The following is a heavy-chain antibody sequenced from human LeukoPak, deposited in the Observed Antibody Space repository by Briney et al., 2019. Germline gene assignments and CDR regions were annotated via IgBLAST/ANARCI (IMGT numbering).Heavy chain of an antibody. CDR3: ARLLVTMLRGVPGGFYFDL. V-gene: IGHV3-7*03. D-gene: IGHD3-10*01. Sequence: PGRSLRLSCAASGFSFSVHWMDWVRQAPDKGLEWVAAIKPDGSETHYEDSMKGQFSISRDNAKNTLYLQMNSLRADDTAMYYCARLLVTMLRGVPGGFYFDLWGRGTLVSVSS. CDR1: GFSFSVHW. CDR2: IKPDGSET. J-gene: IGHJ2*01.